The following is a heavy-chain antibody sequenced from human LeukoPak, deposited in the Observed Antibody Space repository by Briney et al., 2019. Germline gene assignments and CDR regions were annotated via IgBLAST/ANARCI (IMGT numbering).Heavy chain of an antibody. V-gene: IGHV3-30*02. J-gene: IGHJ4*02. CDR1: GFTFSSYG. D-gene: IGHD5-18*01. CDR2: IRYDGSNK. Sequence: GGSLRLSCAASGFTFSSYGMHWVRQAPGKGLEWVAFIRYDGSNKYYADSVRGRFTISRDNSKNTLYLQMNSLRAEDTAVYHCAILGGYSYGGRYFGYWGQGTLVTVSS. CDR3: AILGGYSYGGRYFGY.